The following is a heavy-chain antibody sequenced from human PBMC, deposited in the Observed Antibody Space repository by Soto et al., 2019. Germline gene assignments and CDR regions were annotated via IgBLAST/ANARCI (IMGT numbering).Heavy chain of an antibody. V-gene: IGHV6-1*01. CDR2: TYYRSKWFN. Sequence: SQTLSLTCAISGDSVSSNTAAWNWIRQSPSRGLEWLGRTYYRSKWFNNYAASLKSRITVNPDTSKNQFSLQLNSVTPEDTGVYYCAREDDSKDYFYGMDAWGQGTTVTV. CDR3: AREDDSKDYFYGMDA. D-gene: IGHD3-16*01. J-gene: IGHJ6*02. CDR1: GDSVSSNTAA.